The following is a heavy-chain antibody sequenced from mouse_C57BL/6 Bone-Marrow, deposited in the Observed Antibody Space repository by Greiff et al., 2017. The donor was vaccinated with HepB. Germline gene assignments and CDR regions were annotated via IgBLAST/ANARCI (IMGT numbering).Heavy chain of an antibody. Sequence: QVQLKQPGAERVKPGASVKMSCKASGYTFTSYWITWVKQRPGQGLEWIGDIYPGSGSTNYNEKFKSKATLTVDTSSSTAYMQLSSLTSEDSAVYYCARSVYNGNYAYYFDYWGRGTTLTVSS. V-gene: IGHV1-55*01. CDR3: ARSVYNGNYAYYFDY. CDR2: IYPGSGST. J-gene: IGHJ2*01. CDR1: GYTFTSYW. D-gene: IGHD2-1*01.